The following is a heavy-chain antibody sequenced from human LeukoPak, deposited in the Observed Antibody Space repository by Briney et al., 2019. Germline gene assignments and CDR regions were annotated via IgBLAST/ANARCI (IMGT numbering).Heavy chain of an antibody. Sequence: PSETLSLTCAVYGGSFSGYYWSWIRQPPGKGLEWIGEVNHSGSTNYNPSLKSRVTISVDTSKNQFSLKLSSVTAADTAVYYCARGRLVQYYYYGMDVWGQGTTVTVSS. V-gene: IGHV4-34*01. CDR1: GGSFSGYY. D-gene: IGHD6-19*01. CDR3: ARGRLVQYYYYGMDV. J-gene: IGHJ6*02. CDR2: VNHSGST.